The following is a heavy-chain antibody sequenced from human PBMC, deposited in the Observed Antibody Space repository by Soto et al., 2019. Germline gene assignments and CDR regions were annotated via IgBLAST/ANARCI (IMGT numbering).Heavy chain of an antibody. D-gene: IGHD3-22*01. Sequence: QVQLVQSGAEVKKPGSSVKVSCKAPGGTFSSYAINWVRQAPGQGLEWMGGIIPIFGAANYAQKLQGRVTITADESTTTAYMELSSLRSEDTAVYYCARGAGYYDSSGYYYRAFDIWGQGTMVTVSS. CDR1: GGTFSSYA. V-gene: IGHV1-69*01. CDR2: IIPIFGAA. J-gene: IGHJ3*02. CDR3: ARGAGYYDSSGYYYRAFDI.